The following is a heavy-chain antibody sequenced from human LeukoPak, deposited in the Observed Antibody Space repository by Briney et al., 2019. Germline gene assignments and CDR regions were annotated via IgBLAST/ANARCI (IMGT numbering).Heavy chain of an antibody. J-gene: IGHJ4*02. D-gene: IGHD2-2*01. V-gene: IGHV3-74*01. CDR1: GLTFSNYW. CDR3: ARDPSRTAGEGFDY. CDR2: ISNDGTST. Sequence: GGSLRLSCAVSGLTFSNYWMHWVRQAPGKGLVWVSRISNDGTSTSYADSVKGRFTISRDNAKNTLYLQMNSLRAEDTAVYYCARDPSRTAGEGFDYWGQGTLVTVSS.